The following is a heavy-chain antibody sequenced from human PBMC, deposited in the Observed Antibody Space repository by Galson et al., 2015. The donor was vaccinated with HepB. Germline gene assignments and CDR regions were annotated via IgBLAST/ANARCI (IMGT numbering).Heavy chain of an antibody. D-gene: IGHD3-22*01. Sequence: SVKVSCKASGGTFSSYAISWVRQAPGQGLEWMGGIIPIFGTANYAQKFQGRVTITADESTSTAYMELSSLRSEDTAVYYCANNAPLSSFRLLPGDYWGQGTLVTVSS. CDR1: GGTFSSYA. J-gene: IGHJ4*02. CDR2: IIPIFGTA. CDR3: ANNAPLSSFRLLPGDY. V-gene: IGHV1-69*13.